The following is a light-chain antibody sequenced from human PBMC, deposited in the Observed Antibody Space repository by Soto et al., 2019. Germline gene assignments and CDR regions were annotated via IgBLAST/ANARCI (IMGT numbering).Light chain of an antibody. V-gene: IGLV2-8*01. Sequence: QSALTQPPSASGSPGQSVTISCTGTPSDVGGYDYVSWFQQHPGKAPKLMIYAVTKRPSGVPDRFSGSKSGNTASLTISGLQAEDEADYYCCSYAGSSPWVFGGGTQLTVL. CDR2: AVT. CDR3: CSYAGSSPWV. CDR1: PSDVGGYDY. J-gene: IGLJ3*02.